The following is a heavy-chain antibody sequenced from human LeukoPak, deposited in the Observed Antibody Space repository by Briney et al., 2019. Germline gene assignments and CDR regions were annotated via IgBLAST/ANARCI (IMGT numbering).Heavy chain of an antibody. D-gene: IGHD3-10*01. CDR3: ARARGSTFSGRPAGGTMADY. Sequence: EASVKVSCKASGYTFTSYYMHWVRQAPGQGLEWMGIINPSGGSTSYAQKFQGRVTMTRDTSTSTVYMELSSLRSEDTAAYYCARARGSTFSGRPAGGTMADYWGQGTLVTVSS. V-gene: IGHV1-46*01. CDR1: GYTFTSYY. J-gene: IGHJ4*02. CDR2: INPSGGST.